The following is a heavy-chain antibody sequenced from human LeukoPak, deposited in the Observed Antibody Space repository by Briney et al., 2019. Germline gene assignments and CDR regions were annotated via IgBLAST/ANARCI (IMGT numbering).Heavy chain of an antibody. CDR1: GGSISSYY. V-gene: IGHV4-59*01. CDR2: IYYSGST. J-gene: IGHJ6*02. Sequence: SETLSLTCTVSGGSISSYYWSWIRQPPGKGLEWIGYIYYSGSTNYNPSLKSRVTISVDTSKNQFSLKLSSVTAADTAVYYCARDRTRFGRYCSSTSCPAYGMGVWGQGTTVTVSS. CDR3: ARDRTRFGRYCSSTSCPAYGMGV. D-gene: IGHD2-2*01.